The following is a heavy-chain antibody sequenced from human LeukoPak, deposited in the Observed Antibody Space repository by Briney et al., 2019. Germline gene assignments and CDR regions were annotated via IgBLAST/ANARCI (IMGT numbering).Heavy chain of an antibody. J-gene: IGHJ5*02. D-gene: IGHD3-10*01. V-gene: IGHV3-21*01. CDR3: ARDLVARVRGFPDWFDP. Sequence: GGSLRLPCAASGFTFSSYSMNWVRQAPGKGLEWVSSISSSSSYIYYADSVKGRFTISRDNAKNSLYLQMNSLRAEDTAVYYCARDLVARVRGFPDWFDPWGQGTLVTVSS. CDR1: GFTFSSYS. CDR2: ISSSSSYI.